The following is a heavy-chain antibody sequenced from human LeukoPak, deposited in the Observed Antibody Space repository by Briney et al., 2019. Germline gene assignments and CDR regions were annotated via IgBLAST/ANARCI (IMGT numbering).Heavy chain of an antibody. CDR1: GFTFSDYY. CDR3: AKVAGSGSYLGLYFDY. D-gene: IGHD1-26*01. V-gene: IGHV3-23*01. J-gene: IGHJ4*02. Sequence: GGSLRLSCAASGFTFSDYYMSWVRQAPGKGLEWVSAISGSGGSTYYADSVKGRFTISRDNSKNTLYLQMNSLRAEDTAVYYCAKVAGSGSYLGLYFDYWGQGTLVTVSS. CDR2: ISGSGGST.